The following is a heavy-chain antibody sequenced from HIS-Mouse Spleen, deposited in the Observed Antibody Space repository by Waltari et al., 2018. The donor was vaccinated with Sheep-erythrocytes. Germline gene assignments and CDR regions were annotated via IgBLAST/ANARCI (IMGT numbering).Heavy chain of an antibody. CDR1: GFTFSSYS. D-gene: IGHD6-19*01. CDR3: ARDPYEVGWYDY. V-gene: IGHV3-48*01. J-gene: IGHJ4*02. CDR2: ISSSRTI. Sequence: EVQLVESGGGLVQPGGSLSLSCAASGFTFSSYSMNWVRQAPGKGLGWVSYISSSRTIYYADSGKVRFTISRDNAKNSLYLQMNSLRAEDTAVYYCARDPYEVGWYDYWGQGTLVTVSS.